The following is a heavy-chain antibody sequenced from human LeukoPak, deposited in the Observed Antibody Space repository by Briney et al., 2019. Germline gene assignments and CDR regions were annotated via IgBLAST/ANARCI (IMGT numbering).Heavy chain of an antibody. Sequence: GESLKISCKGSGYRFTSYWIGWVRQMPGKGLEWMGIIYPGDSDTRYSPSFQGQVTISADKSISTAYLQWSSLKASDTAMYYCARLSDSSGYYPTGDYWGQGTLVTVSS. CDR1: GYRFTSYW. D-gene: IGHD3-22*01. CDR3: ARLSDSSGYYPTGDY. V-gene: IGHV5-51*01. CDR2: IYPGDSDT. J-gene: IGHJ4*02.